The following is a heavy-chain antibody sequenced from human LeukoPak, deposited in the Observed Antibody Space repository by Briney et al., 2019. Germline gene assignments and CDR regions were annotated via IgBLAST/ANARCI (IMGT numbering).Heavy chain of an antibody. V-gene: IGHV4-30-2*01. CDR2: IYHSGST. D-gene: IGHD3-3*01. Sequence: PSETLSLTCTVSGGSISSGGYYWSWIRQPPGKGLEWIGYIYHSGSTYYNPSLKSRVTISVDRSKNQFSLKLSSVTAADTAVYYCANSHVSGYTIDYWGQGTLVTVSS. CDR3: ANSHVSGYTIDY. CDR1: GGSISSGGYY. J-gene: IGHJ4*02.